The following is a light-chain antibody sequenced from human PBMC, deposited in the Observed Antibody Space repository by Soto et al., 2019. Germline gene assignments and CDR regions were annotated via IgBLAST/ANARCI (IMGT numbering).Light chain of an antibody. CDR2: ENN. V-gene: IGLV1-51*02. J-gene: IGLJ2*01. CDR1: NSNLGIND. Sequence: QSVLTQPPSVSAAPGQDVTISCSGSNSNLGINDVAWYQQLPGTAPKLLSYENNKRPSGIPDRFSGSKSGTSATLGITGLQTGDEADYYCGAWDTRLSGGLFGGGTQLTVL. CDR3: GAWDTRLSGGL.